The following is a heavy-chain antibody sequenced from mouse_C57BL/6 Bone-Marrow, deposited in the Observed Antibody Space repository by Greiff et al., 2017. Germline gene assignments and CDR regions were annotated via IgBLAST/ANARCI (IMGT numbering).Heavy chain of an antibody. CDR1: GYTFTSYW. CDR2: IHPNSGST. CDR3: ATSYYGNPWFAY. D-gene: IGHD2-10*01. J-gene: IGHJ3*01. V-gene: IGHV1-64*01. Sequence: QVQLQQPGAELVKPGASVKLSCKASGYTFTSYWMHWVKQRPGQGLEWIGMIHPNSGSTNYNEKFKSKATLTVDTSSSTAYMQLSSLTSEDSAVYYCATSYYGNPWFAYWGQGTLVTVSA.